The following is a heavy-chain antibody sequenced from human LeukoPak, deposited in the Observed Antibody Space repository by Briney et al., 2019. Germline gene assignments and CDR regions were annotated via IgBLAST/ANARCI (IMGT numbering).Heavy chain of an antibody. Sequence: GGSLRLSCAASGFTFSTYSMTWVRQAPGKGLEWVSSITSSSSYIYYADSVKGRFTISRDNAKSSLYLQMNSLRAEDTALYYCARHRTASDYWGQGTLVTVTS. J-gene: IGHJ4*02. CDR2: ITSSSSYI. CDR3: ARHRTASDY. V-gene: IGHV3-21*01. D-gene: IGHD3-16*02. CDR1: GFTFSTYS.